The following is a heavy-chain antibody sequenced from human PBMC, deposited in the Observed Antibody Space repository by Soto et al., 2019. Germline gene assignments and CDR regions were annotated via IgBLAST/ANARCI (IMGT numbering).Heavy chain of an antibody. CDR2: IYWDEDE. V-gene: IGHV2-5*02. Sequence: QITLKESGPTLVKPTQTLTLTCTFSGFSLTTTGVGVGWIRQPPGKALEWLALIYWDEDERYTPSLKSRLTITNDTSKIQVVLTMTNLDPVDTATYYCARHSYFDLWGRGTLVTVSS. CDR3: ARHSYFDL. CDR1: GFSLTTTGVG. J-gene: IGHJ2*01.